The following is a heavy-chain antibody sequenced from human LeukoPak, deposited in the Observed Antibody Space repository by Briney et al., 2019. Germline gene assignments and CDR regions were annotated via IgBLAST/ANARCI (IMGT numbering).Heavy chain of an antibody. CDR3: ARAGDIVGVFYFHSYGMDV. D-gene: IGHD2-2*01. CDR2: ISGSSTYK. CDR1: GFDFSTYS. J-gene: IGHJ6*02. Sequence: GGSLRLSCEVSGFDFSTYSMNWVRQAPGKGLEWVSSISGSSTYKFYADSVKGRFTISRDNAKNSVYLQMDSLSVDDTAVYYCARAGDIVGVFYFHSYGMDVWGQGTKVTVSS. V-gene: IGHV3-21*01.